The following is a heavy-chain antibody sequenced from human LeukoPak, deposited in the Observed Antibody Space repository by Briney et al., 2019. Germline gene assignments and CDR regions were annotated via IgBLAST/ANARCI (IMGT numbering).Heavy chain of an antibody. CDR2: IYPGDSDT. CDR3: ARLPYSGSYLGAFDI. D-gene: IGHD1-26*01. Sequence: GESLKISCKGSGYSFTSYWIGWVRQMPGKGLEWMGIIYPGDSDTRYSPSFQGQVTISADKSISTAYLQWSSLKASDTAMYYCARLPYSGSYLGAFDIWGQGTMVTVSS. CDR1: GYSFTSYW. V-gene: IGHV5-51*01. J-gene: IGHJ3*02.